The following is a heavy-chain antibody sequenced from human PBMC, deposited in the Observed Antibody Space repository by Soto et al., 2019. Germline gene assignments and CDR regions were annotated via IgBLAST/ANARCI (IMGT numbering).Heavy chain of an antibody. CDR3: ATGVIWIGYFTVDS. V-gene: IGHV1-69*01. CDR2: FIPVYRTL. J-gene: IGHJ4*02. Sequence: QVLLVQSGAEGKKPGSSVKISCKASGGSFGNSAINWVRQTPGQGLEWLGGFIPVYRTLNYEQKFQGRVTITADESTGTAYMILNSLASNDTAVYYCATGVIWIGYFTVDSWGKGTRVTVSS. CDR1: GGSFGNSA. D-gene: IGHD3-3*01.